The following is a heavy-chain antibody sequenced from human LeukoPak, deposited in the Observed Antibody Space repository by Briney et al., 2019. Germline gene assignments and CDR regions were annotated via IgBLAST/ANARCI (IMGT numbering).Heavy chain of an antibody. CDR2: IKSKTDGGTT. CDR1: GFTFSNAW. Sequence: GGSLRLSCAASGFTFSNAWVSWVRQAPGKGLEWVGRIKSKTDGGTTDYAAPVKGRFTISRDDSKNTLYLQMNSLKTEDTAVYYCTRNYYDSSDPPFDYWGQGTLVTVSS. J-gene: IGHJ4*02. CDR3: TRNYYDSSDPPFDY. D-gene: IGHD3-22*01. V-gene: IGHV3-15*01.